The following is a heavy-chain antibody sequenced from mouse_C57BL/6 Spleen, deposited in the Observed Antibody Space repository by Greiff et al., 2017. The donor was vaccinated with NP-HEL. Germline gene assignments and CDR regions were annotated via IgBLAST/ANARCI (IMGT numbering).Heavy chain of an antibody. Sequence: QVQLKQSGAELVKPGASVKISCKASGYAFSSYWMNWVKQRPGKGLEWIGQIYPGDGDTNYNGKFKGKATLTADKSSSTAYMQLSSLTSEDSAVYFCARLTTTVVAKGNYFDYWGQGTTLTVSS. J-gene: IGHJ2*01. V-gene: IGHV1-80*01. D-gene: IGHD1-1*01. CDR2: IYPGDGDT. CDR3: ARLTTTVVAKGNYFDY. CDR1: GYAFSSYW.